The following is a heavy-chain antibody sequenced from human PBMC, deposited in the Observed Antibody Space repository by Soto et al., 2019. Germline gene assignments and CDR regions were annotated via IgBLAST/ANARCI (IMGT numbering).Heavy chain of an antibody. CDR2: INPSGGST. CDR1: GYTFTSYY. Sequence: ASVKVSCKASGYTFTSYYMHWVRQAPGQGLEWMGIINPSGGSTSYAQKFQGRVTMTRDTSTSTVYMELSSLRSEDTAVYYCATGPKWLLAIYYGMDVWGQGTTVTVSS. D-gene: IGHD3-22*01. CDR3: ATGPKWLLAIYYGMDV. J-gene: IGHJ6*02. V-gene: IGHV1-46*01.